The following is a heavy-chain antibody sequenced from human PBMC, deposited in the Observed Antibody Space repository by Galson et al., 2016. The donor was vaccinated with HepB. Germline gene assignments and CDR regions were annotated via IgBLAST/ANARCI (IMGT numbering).Heavy chain of an antibody. Sequence: SLRLSCAASGFTFSSSGMHWVRQAPVKGLEWVAVVSYDGGTKYYADSVKGRFTISRDNSENTLSLQMNSLRPEDTAVYSCAKEWGTSGSSYQSYFDYWGQGTLVTVSS. J-gene: IGHJ4*02. CDR1: GFTFSSSG. CDR2: VSYDGGTK. D-gene: IGHD3-10*01. V-gene: IGHV3-30*18. CDR3: AKEWGTSGSSYQSYFDY.